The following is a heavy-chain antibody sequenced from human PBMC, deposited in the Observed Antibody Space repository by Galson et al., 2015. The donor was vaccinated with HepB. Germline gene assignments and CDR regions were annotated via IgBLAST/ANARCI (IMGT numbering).Heavy chain of an antibody. V-gene: IGHV1-18*01. D-gene: IGHD3-22*01. CDR1: GYSFTSYG. J-gene: IGHJ4*02. CDR3: ARDVDSSDCYSGGEIDY. Sequence: SVKVSCKASGYSFTSYGISWVRQAPGQGLEWMGWISAYNGHTNYAQKLQGRVTMTTDTSTSTAYLELRSLRSDDTAVYYCARDVDSSDCYSGGEIDYWGQGTLVTVSS. CDR2: ISAYNGHT.